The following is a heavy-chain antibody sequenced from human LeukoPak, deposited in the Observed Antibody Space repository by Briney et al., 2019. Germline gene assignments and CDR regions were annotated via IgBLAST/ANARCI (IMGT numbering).Heavy chain of an antibody. D-gene: IGHD6-19*01. CDR2: ISWDGGST. Sequence: GGSLRLSCAASGFTFDDYAMHWVRQAPGKGLEWVSLISWDGGSTYYADSVKGRFTISRDNSKNSLYLQMNSLRAEDTALYYCAKGDSSGWSLYHDYWGQGTLVTVSS. CDR3: AKGDSSGWSLYHDY. CDR1: GFTFDDYA. J-gene: IGHJ4*02. V-gene: IGHV3-43D*03.